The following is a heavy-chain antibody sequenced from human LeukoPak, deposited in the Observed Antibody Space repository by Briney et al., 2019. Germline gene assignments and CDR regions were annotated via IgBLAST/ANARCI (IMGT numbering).Heavy chain of an antibody. V-gene: IGHV3-48*03. CDR3: VRDTKDY. J-gene: IGHJ4*02. CDR2: ITTTGDRI. CDR1: GFTFSRYE. D-gene: IGHD2-8*01. Sequence: GGSLRLSCIASGFTFSRYEMNWVRQAPGKGLEWIAYITTTGDRIQYADSVKGRFTISRDNTKNSLYLQLNSLRADDTAIYYCVRDTKDYWGQGTLVTVSS.